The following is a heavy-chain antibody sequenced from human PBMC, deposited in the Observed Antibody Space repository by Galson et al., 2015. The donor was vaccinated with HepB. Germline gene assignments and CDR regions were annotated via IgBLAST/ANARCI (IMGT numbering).Heavy chain of an antibody. Sequence: SLRLSCAASGFTVNNYGMHWVRQAPGKGLEWVAVISGDEMGKHYADSVKGRFTISRDNSKNTRHVEMSSLTTDDTALYYCAKGVGVFTGYDSWGQGTLVTVSS. CDR1: GFTVNNYG. J-gene: IGHJ4*02. CDR3: AKGVGVFTGYDS. V-gene: IGHV3-30*18. CDR2: ISGDEMGK. D-gene: IGHD5-12*01.